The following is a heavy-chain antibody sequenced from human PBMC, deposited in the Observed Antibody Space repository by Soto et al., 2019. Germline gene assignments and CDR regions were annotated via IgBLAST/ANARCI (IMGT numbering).Heavy chain of an antibody. J-gene: IGHJ4*02. Sequence: ASVKVSCKASGYTFTSYAMHWVRQAPGQRLEWMGWINAGNGNTKYSQKFQGRVTITRDTSASTAYMELSSLRSEDTALYYCARVYGQLVELLYFDYWGQGTLVTVSS. V-gene: IGHV1-3*01. CDR1: GYTFTSYA. CDR2: INAGNGNT. D-gene: IGHD6-13*01. CDR3: ARVYGQLVELLYFDY.